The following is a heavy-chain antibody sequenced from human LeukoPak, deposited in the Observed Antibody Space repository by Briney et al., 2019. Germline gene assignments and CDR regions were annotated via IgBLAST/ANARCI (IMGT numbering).Heavy chain of an antibody. D-gene: IGHD3-16*01. CDR3: AKLGIMRPLDY. CDR2: IRFDGSNK. J-gene: IGHJ4*02. Sequence: GGSLRLSCAASGFTVSIYDMHWVRQAPGKGLQWVAFIRFDGSNKYYADSVKGRFTISRDNSKNTLYLQMNSLRAEDTAVYYCAKLGIMRPLDYWAREPWSPSPQ. CDR1: GFTVSIYD. V-gene: IGHV3-30*02.